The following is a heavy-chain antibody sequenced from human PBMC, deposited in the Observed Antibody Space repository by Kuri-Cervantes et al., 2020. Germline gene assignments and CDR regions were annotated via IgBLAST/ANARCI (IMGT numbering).Heavy chain of an antibody. CDR1: GYTLTELS. D-gene: IGHD6-6*01. CDR2: IIPLFGTT. J-gene: IGHJ6*03. V-gene: IGHV1-69*13. CDR3: ARGEELVPDQGARALTDYYMDV. Sequence: SVKVSCKVSGYTLTELSMHWVRQAPGQGLEWMGGIIPLFGTTNYAQKFQGRVTITADDFPSIAYMELSSLRSEDTAIYYCARGEELVPDQGARALTDYYMDVWGKGTTVTVSS.